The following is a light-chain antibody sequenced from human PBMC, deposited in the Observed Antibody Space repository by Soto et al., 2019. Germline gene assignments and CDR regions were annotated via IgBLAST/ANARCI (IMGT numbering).Light chain of an antibody. Sequence: IQMTQSPSTLSASVGDRVTITCRASQSISSWLAWYQQKPGKAPKLLIYKESSLESGGHSRFSGSGSGTEFTITISSLQPDDFASYYCQQYNSYSRSTFGQGTKLEIK. J-gene: IGKJ2*02. CDR1: QSISSW. CDR2: KES. V-gene: IGKV1-5*03. CDR3: QQYNSYSRST.